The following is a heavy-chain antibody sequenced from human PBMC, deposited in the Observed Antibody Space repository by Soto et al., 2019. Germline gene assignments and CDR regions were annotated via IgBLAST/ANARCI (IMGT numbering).Heavy chain of an antibody. J-gene: IGHJ4*01. V-gene: IGHV4-4*02. CDR1: GGSISSSNW. D-gene: IGHD3-22*01. CDR3: ATYYYDSSGYLTFDY. Sequence: SETLSLTCAVSGGSISSSNWWSWVRQPPGKGLEWIGEIYHSGSTNYNPSLKSRVTISVDKSKNQFSLKLSSVTAADTAVYYCATYYYDSSGYLTFDYWGHGTLVTVSS. CDR2: IYHSGST.